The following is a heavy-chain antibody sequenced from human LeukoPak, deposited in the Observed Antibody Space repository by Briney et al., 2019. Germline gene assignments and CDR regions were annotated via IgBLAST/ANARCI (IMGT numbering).Heavy chain of an antibody. CDR2: IRSDGGST. J-gene: IGHJ4*02. D-gene: IGHD1-1*01. CDR3: ARVRPGSYFDY. Sequence: GGSLRLSCAASGFTFSNYWMYWVRQAPGKALVCVSRIRSDGGSTAYADSVKGRFTISRDNAKNTLYLQVNSLRAEDSAVYYCARVRPGSYFDYWGQGNLVTVSS. CDR1: GFTFSNYW. V-gene: IGHV3-74*03.